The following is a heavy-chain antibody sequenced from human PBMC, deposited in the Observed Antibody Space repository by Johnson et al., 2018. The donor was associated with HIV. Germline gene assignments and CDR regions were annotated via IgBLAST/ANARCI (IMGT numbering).Heavy chain of an antibody. CDR3: ARERQAVVAFDS. D-gene: IGHD2-21*01. J-gene: IGHJ3*02. CDR1: GFTLSSYG. Sequence: QVQLVESGGGVVQPGGSLRLSCVASGFTLSSYGMHWVRQAPGKGLEWVSFIRYDGSNKYYVDSVKGRFTISRDNAKNSLYLQMNSLRAEDTAVYYCARERQAVVAFDSWGQGTVVTVSS. CDR2: IRYDGSNK. V-gene: IGHV3-30*02.